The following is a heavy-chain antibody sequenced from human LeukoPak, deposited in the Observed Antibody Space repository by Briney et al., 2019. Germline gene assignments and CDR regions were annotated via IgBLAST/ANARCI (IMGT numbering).Heavy chain of an antibody. J-gene: IGHJ4*02. CDR1: GYSFSNYG. D-gene: IGHD6-19*01. CDR3: ARRRSPIAVAADPLAY. Sequence: GSVKVSCKASGYSFSNYGVSWVRQAPGQGLEWMGWISPYNGNTNYAQKFQGRVTMTTDTSTSTAYMELRSLRSDDTAVYYCARRRSPIAVAADPLAYWGQGTLVTVSS. CDR2: ISPYNGNT. V-gene: IGHV1-18*01.